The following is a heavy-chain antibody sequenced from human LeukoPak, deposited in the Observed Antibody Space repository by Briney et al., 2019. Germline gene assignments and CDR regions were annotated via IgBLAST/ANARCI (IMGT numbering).Heavy chain of an antibody. CDR2: FYPEDGET. J-gene: IGHJ3*02. CDR3: ATPPLGITTRDAFDI. V-gene: IGHV1-24*01. D-gene: IGHD3-10*01. Sequence: ASVKVSCKVSGYTLTELSMHWVRQAPGKGLEWMGGFYPEDGETIYAQKFQGRVTMTEDTSTGTAYMELSSLRSEDTAVYYCATPPLGITTRDAFDIWGQGTMVTVSS. CDR1: GYTLTELS.